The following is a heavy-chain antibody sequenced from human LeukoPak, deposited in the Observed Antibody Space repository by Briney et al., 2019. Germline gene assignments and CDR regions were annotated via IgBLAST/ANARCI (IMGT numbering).Heavy chain of an antibody. D-gene: IGHD3-9*01. J-gene: IGHJ3*02. CDR3: ARAYYDIITGYYSESAFDI. V-gene: IGHV4-59*08. Sequence: SETLSLTCTVSGGSISSYYWSWIRQPPGKGLEWIGYIYYSGSTNYNPSLKSRVTISVDTSKNQFSLKLSSVTAADTAVYYCARAYYDIITGYYSESAFDIRGQGTMVTVSS. CDR1: GGSISSYY. CDR2: IYYSGST.